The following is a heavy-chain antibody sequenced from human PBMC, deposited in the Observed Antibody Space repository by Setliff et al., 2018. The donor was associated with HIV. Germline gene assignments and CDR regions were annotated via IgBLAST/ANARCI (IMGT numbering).Heavy chain of an antibody. CDR3: ARVQMAYAAFDV. Sequence: SETLSLTCAVYGGSFSGYYWSWIRQSPEKRLEWIGEINHSGSTNYNPSLKSRVTLSVDTSKHQFSLKLSSVTAADTAVYYCARVQMAYAAFDVWGQGTMVTVSS. J-gene: IGHJ3*01. D-gene: IGHD4-17*01. CDR1: GGSFSGYY. V-gene: IGHV4-34*01. CDR2: INHSGST.